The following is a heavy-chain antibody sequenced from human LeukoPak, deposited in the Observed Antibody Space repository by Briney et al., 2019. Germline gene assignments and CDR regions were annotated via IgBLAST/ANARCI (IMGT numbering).Heavy chain of an antibody. D-gene: IGHD3-22*01. J-gene: IGHJ6*02. V-gene: IGHV3-30*18. Sequence: GGSLRLSCAASGFTFSSYGMHWVRQAPGKGLEWVAFISYDRSDKYYTDSVKGRFTISRDNSKNTLYLQMNSLRAEDTGVYYCAKMSYYDSSGYYPYGMDVWGQGTTVTVS. CDR1: GFTFSSYG. CDR3: AKMSYYDSSGYYPYGMDV. CDR2: ISYDRSDK.